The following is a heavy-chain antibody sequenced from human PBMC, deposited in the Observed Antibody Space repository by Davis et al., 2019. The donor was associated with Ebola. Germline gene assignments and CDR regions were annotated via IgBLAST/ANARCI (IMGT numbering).Heavy chain of an antibody. J-gene: IGHJ4*02. CDR1: GGSVSSDSYY. D-gene: IGHD3-3*01. V-gene: IGHV4-61*01. CDR3: ARLRSYYDFWRGYLKGYFDY. Sequence: MPSETLSLTCTVSGGSVSSDSYYWSWIRQPPGKGLEWIGYIYYSGGTNYNPSLKSRVTISGDTSKNQFSLNLRSVTAADTAVYYCARLRSYYDFWRGYLKGYFDYWGQGTLVTVSS. CDR2: IYYSGGT.